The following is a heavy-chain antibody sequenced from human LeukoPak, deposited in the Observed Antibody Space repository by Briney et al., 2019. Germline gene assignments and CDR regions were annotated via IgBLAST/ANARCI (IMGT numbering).Heavy chain of an antibody. CDR3: ARPVRLLQFAFDI. J-gene: IGHJ3*02. D-gene: IGHD2-15*01. Sequence: GSLRLSCTASGFTFSDAWMSWIRQPPGKGLEWIGYIYYSGSTNYNPSLKSRVTISVDTSKNQFSLKLSSVTAADTAVYYCARPVRLLQFAFDIWGQGTMVTVSS. V-gene: IGHV4-59*08. CDR1: GFTFSDAW. CDR2: IYYSGST.